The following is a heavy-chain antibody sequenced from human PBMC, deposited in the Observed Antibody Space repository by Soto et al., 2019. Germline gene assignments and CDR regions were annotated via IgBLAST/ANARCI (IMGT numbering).Heavy chain of an antibody. CDR2: ISGSGGST. V-gene: IGHV3-23*01. D-gene: IGHD3-22*01. CDR1: GFTFSSYA. Sequence: GGSLRLSCAASGFTFSSYAMSWVRQAPGKXLEWVSAISGSGGSTYYADSVKGRFTISRDNSKNTLYLQMNSLRAEDTAVYYCAKDFLNSYYYDSSGYYNDYWGQGTLVTVSS. J-gene: IGHJ4*02. CDR3: AKDFLNSYYYDSSGYYNDY.